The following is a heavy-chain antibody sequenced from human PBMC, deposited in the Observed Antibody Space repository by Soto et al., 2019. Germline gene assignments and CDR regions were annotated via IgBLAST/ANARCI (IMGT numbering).Heavy chain of an antibody. Sequence: EVQLVESGGGLVKPGGALRLSCAASGFTFSSYSMNWVRQAPGKGLEWVSSISSSSSYIYYADSVKGRFTISRDNANNSLYLQMNSLRAEDTAVYYCARGGGGYQLLSWYYSYYMDVWGKGTTVTVSS. CDR2: ISSSSSYI. CDR1: GFTFSSYS. J-gene: IGHJ6*03. CDR3: ARGGGGYQLLSWYYSYYMDV. D-gene: IGHD2-2*01. V-gene: IGHV3-21*01.